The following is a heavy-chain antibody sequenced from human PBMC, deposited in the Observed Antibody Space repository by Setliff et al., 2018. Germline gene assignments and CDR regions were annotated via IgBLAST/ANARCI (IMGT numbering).Heavy chain of an antibody. Sequence: GGSLRLSCAASGFTFSSYAMSWVRQAPGKEPEWVSTITDSGRTTYYGPSLRGRFTISRDNAKNSLYLQMNSLRAEDTAVYYCARESIGRGHWFDPWGQGTLVTVSS. CDR3: ARESIGRGHWFDP. CDR2: ITDSGRTT. J-gene: IGHJ5*02. V-gene: IGHV3-11*04. CDR1: GFTFSSYA. D-gene: IGHD1-26*01.